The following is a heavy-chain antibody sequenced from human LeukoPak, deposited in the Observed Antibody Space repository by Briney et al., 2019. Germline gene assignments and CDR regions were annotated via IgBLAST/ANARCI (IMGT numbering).Heavy chain of an antibody. CDR3: AKEYDILTGYYAFDM. V-gene: IGHV3-15*01. Sequence: GGSLRLSCAASGFTSSNAWMSWVRQAPGKGLEWVGRIKSKTDGGTTDYAAPVKGRFTISRDDSKNTLYLQMNSLRAEDTAVYYCAKEYDILTGYYAFDMWGQGTMVTVSS. J-gene: IGHJ3*02. D-gene: IGHD3-9*01. CDR1: GFTSSNAW. CDR2: IKSKTDGGTT.